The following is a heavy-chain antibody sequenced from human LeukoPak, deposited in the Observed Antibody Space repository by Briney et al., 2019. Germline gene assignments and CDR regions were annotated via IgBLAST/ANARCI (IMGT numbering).Heavy chain of an antibody. V-gene: IGHV3-23*01. D-gene: IGHD3-10*01. J-gene: IGHJ6*03. CDR1: GFTFSSYA. Sequence: GGSLRLSCAASGFTFSSYAMSWVRQAPGKGLEWVSAISGSGGSTYYADSVKGRFTISRDNSKNTLYLQMNSLRAEDTAVYYCAKALWFGEPYYYYYMDVWGRGTTVTVSS. CDR3: AKALWFGEPYYYYYMDV. CDR2: ISGSGGST.